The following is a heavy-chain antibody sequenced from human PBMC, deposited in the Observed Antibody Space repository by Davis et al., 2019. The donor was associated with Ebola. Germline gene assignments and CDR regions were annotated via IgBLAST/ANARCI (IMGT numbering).Heavy chain of an antibody. D-gene: IGHD2-21*01. V-gene: IGHV1-69*04. CDR3: ICGDQLTGGLYYYYGMGV. J-gene: IGHJ6*02. Sequence: SVKVSCKASGGTFSSYAISWVRQAPGQGLEWMGRIIPILGIANYAQKFQGRVTITADKSTSTAYMELSSLRSEDTAVYYCICGDQLTGGLYYYYGMGVWGQGTTVTVSS. CDR2: IIPILGIA. CDR1: GGTFSSYA.